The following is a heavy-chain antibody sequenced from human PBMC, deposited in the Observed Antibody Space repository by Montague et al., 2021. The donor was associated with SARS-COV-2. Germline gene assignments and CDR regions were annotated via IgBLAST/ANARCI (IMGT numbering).Heavy chain of an antibody. CDR1: RDSISSHNYF. Sequence: SETLSLTCTVSRDSISSHNYFWAWIRQPPGKGLEWIGSVDYSGLAFYNPSLESRVTISVDTSKKQFSLKVNSVTAADTAVYYCAKDGEALAWGTFDIWGQGTMDTVSS. J-gene: IGHJ3*02. V-gene: IGHV4-39*07. CDR2: VDYSGLA. CDR3: AKDGEALAWGTFDI. D-gene: IGHD3-10*01.